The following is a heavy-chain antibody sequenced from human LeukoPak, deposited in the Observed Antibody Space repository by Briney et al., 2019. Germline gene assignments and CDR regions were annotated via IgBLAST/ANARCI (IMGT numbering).Heavy chain of an antibody. CDR1: GFTFSSYA. CDR2: ISDTGGIT. D-gene: IGHD2-15*01. J-gene: IGHJ4*02. Sequence: GGSLRLSCATSGFTFSSYAMSWVRQAPGKGLEWVSSISDTGGITYYADSVKGRFTISRDNSKNTLHLQMNSLRAEDTAVYYCAKDASKAGYCSGVRCYVPRLDHWGQGTRVTVSS. CDR3: AKDASKAGYCSGVRCYVPRLDH. V-gene: IGHV3-23*01.